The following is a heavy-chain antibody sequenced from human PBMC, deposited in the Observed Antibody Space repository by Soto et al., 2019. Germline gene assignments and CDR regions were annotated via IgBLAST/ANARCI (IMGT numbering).Heavy chain of an antibody. V-gene: IGHV3-21*01. CDR1: GFTFSSYS. J-gene: IGHJ6*02. Sequence: GGSLRLSCAASGFTFSSYSMNWVRQAPGKGLEWVSSISSSSSYIYYADSVKGRFTISRDNAKNSLYLQMNSLRAEDTAVYYCARDRSRSSPRSYYYYGMDVWGQGTKVTVS. D-gene: IGHD6-6*01. CDR3: ARDRSRSSPRSYYYYGMDV. CDR2: ISSSSSYI.